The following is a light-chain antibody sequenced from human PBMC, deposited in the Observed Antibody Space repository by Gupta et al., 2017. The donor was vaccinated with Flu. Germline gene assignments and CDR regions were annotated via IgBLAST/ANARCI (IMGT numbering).Light chain of an antibody. Sequence: GTLCLSPGERATLACRASPSISSSFLAWYQQKPGQAPRLPIYGASRRATGIPDRFSGSGSGTDFTLTISRLEPEDFAVYYCQQSGSSPWTFGQGTKVEVK. CDR2: GAS. CDR1: PSISSSF. V-gene: IGKV3-20*01. CDR3: QQSGSSPWT. J-gene: IGKJ1*01.